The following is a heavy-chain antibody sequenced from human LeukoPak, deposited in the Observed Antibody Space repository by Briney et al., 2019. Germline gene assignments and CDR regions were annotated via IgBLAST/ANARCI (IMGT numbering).Heavy chain of an antibody. J-gene: IGHJ4*02. CDR1: GYTFSSYG. Sequence: ASVKVSCKAYGYTFSSYGITWVRQAPGQGLQWMAWISAYNGKTNYAQKLQGRVSMTTDTSTSTAYMELRNLTSDDTAVYYCARVGNDGSGTFHYWGQGTLVTVSS. CDR3: ARVGNDGSGTFHY. V-gene: IGHV1-18*01. CDR2: ISAYNGKT. D-gene: IGHD3-10*01.